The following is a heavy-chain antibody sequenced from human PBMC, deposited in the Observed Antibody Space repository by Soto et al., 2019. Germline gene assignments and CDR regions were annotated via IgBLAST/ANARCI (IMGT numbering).Heavy chain of an antibody. CDR1: RDTFSTYT. D-gene: IGHD3-3*02. CDR3: AREGTVLAPSTRKSFHEFYAMNG. CDR2: IIPRSGTS. J-gene: IGHJ6*01. V-gene: IGHV1-69*12. Sequence: QVKLVQSGAEVKKPGSSLKVSCKASRDTFSTYTITWVRQAPAQGLEWMGGIIPRSGTSNYAQKLQGRVTITAYESTRTAYMKLSSLSSEDPDVYYWAREGTVLAPSTRKSFHEFYAMNGWAQGTTVSVSS.